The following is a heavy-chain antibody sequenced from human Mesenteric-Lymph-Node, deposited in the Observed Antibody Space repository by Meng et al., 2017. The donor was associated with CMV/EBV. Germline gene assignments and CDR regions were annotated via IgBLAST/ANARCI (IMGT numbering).Heavy chain of an antibody. CDR2: FNPYSGAA. V-gene: IGHV1-18*04. Sequence: ASVKVSCKAFGYTLIDHYIHWVRQAPGQGLEWMGWFNPYSGAAHYAQKLQGRVTMTTDTSTSTAYMELRSLRSDDTAVYYCARVRCSSTSCYLSLDYYYGMDVWGQGTTVTVSS. CDR1: GYTLIDHY. CDR3: ARVRCSSTSCYLSLDYYYGMDV. D-gene: IGHD2-2*01. J-gene: IGHJ6*02.